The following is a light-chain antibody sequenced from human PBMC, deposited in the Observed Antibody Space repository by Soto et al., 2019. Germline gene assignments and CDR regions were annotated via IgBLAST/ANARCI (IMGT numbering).Light chain of an antibody. J-gene: IGLJ1*01. CDR3: QTWGTGIHYV. Sequence: QLVLTQSPSASASLGASVKLTCTLSSGHSSYAIAWHQQQPEKGPRYLMKLNSDGSHSKGDGIPDRCSGSSSGAERYLTISSLQSEDEADYYCQTWGTGIHYVFGTGTKLTVL. V-gene: IGLV4-69*01. CDR2: LNSDGSH. CDR1: SGHSSYA.